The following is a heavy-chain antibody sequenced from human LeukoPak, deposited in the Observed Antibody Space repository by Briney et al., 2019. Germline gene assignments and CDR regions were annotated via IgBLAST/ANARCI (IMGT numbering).Heavy chain of an antibody. CDR1: GQMFSRYY. V-gene: IGHV1-46*01. J-gene: IGHJ6*02. Sequence: GASVKVSCKASGQMFSRYYMHWARQAPGQGPEWMGIINPRDGRPSYAQKFQGRVTMTRDTSISTAYMELSRLRSDDTAVYYCARENKVNYYYGMDVWGQGTTVTVSS. CDR2: INPRDGRP. D-gene: IGHD2/OR15-2a*01. CDR3: ARENKVNYYYGMDV.